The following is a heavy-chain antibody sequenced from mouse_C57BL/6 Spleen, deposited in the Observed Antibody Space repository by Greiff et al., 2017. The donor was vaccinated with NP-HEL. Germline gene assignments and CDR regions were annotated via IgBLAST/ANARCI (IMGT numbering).Heavy chain of an antibody. CDR1: GYTFTSYW. CDR3: ARRGDSTGYGAMGY. D-gene: IGHD3-2*02. J-gene: IGHJ4*01. CDR2: IHPNSGST. V-gene: IGHV1-64*01. Sequence: QVQLQQPGAELVKPGASVTLSCKASGYTFTSYWMHWVKQRPGQGLEWIGMIHPNSGSTNYNEKFKSKATLTVDKSSSTAYMQLSSLTSQDSAVYYCARRGDSTGYGAMGYWGQGTSVTVSS.